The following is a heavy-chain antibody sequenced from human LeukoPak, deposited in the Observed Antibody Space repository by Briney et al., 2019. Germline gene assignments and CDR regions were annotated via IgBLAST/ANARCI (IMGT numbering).Heavy chain of an antibody. Sequence: PSETLSLTCTVSGGSISSGSYYWSWIRQPAGKGLEWIGRIYTSGSTNYNPSLKSRVTISVDTSKNQFSLKLSSVTAADTAVYYCARDALPVGYDSSGHNWFDPWGQGTLVTVSS. V-gene: IGHV4-61*02. CDR3: ARDALPVGYDSSGHNWFDP. CDR1: GGSISSGSYY. J-gene: IGHJ5*02. D-gene: IGHD3-22*01. CDR2: IYTSGST.